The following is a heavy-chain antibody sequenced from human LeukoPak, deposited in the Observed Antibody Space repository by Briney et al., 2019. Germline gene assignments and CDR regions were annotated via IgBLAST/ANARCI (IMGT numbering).Heavy chain of an antibody. D-gene: IGHD5-24*01. CDR3: ATHPGGLQSGFDN. CDR1: GYSFTSYW. CDR2: IHPGDSDT. J-gene: IGHJ4*02. V-gene: IGHV5-51*01. Sequence: GEALKISCQGSGYSFTSYWIGWVRQMPGKGLEYMGIIHPGDSDTRYSPPFQGQLPISVDRSSSTAYIQWSRLQASDTAMYYCATHPGGLQSGFDNWGQGTLVTVSS.